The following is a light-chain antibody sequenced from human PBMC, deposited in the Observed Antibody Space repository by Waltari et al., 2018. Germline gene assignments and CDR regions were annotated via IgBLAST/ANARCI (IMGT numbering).Light chain of an antibody. CDR3: QQSYNSPVT. Sequence: DIQMTQSPSSLSASVGDRVTINCRASQSINNLLNWYRQKPGRAPEVLIYGASTLQSGVPSRFSGSGSGTGFTLTINNLQPEDFATYYCQQSYNSPVTFGGGTKVEIK. CDR1: QSINNL. V-gene: IGKV1-39*01. J-gene: IGKJ4*01. CDR2: GAS.